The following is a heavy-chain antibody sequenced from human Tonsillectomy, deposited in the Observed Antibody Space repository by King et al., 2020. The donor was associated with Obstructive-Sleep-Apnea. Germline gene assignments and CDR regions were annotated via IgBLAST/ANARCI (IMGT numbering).Heavy chain of an antibody. CDR1: GFTFSSYA. D-gene: IGHD2-2*01. J-gene: IGHJ4*02. Sequence: VQLVESGGGLVQPGGSLRLSCAASGFTFSSYAMNWGRQAPGKGLEWGSGISDDWGSTYYADSGKGRFTISRDNSKKTLYLQMNSLRAEDTAVYYCAKGDYCTSTSCYAGRGGDYWGQGTLVTVSS. V-gene: IGHV3-23*04. CDR2: ISDDWGST. CDR3: AKGDYCTSTSCYAGRGGDY.